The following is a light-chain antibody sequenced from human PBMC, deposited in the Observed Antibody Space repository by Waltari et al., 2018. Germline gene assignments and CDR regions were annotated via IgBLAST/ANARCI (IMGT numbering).Light chain of an antibody. Sequence: QSVLTQPPSASGTPGQRVTISCSGSSSNIGSNYIYWYQQPPGTAPKLLIYSNKQRPSGVPDRFSGSKSGTSASLASSGLRSEDEADYYCTTWDDSLSGYVFGTGTKVTVL. CDR1: SSNIGSNY. V-gene: IGLV1-47*02. J-gene: IGLJ1*01. CDR2: SNK. CDR3: TTWDDSLSGYV.